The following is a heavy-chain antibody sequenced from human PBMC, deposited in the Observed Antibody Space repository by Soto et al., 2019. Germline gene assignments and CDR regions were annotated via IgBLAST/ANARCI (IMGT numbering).Heavy chain of an antibody. CDR2: INPYNGNT. J-gene: IGHJ4*02. Sequence: GASVKVSCKTSGYTFTPYGISWVRQAPGQGLEWMGWINPYNGNTDYAESLQGRVTMTTETSTNTAYMELRSLKSDDTAVYYCANIDSGSFGIWGQGTLVTVSS. D-gene: IGHD3-10*01. V-gene: IGHV1-18*01. CDR1: GYTFTPYG. CDR3: ANIDSGSFGI.